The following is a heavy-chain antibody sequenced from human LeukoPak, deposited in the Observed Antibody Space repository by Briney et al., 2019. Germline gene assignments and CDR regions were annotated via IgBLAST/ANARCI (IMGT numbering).Heavy chain of an antibody. CDR1: GYTLTELS. CDR2: FDPEDGVT. CDR3: ATFPRRVPSYYDILPFGY. D-gene: IGHD3-9*01. J-gene: IGHJ4*02. Sequence: ASVKVSCKVSGYTLTELSMHWVRQAPGKGLEWMGGFDPEDGVTIYAQKFQGRVTMTEGTSTDTAYMELSSLRSEDTAVYYCATFPRRVPSYYDILPFGYWGQGTLVTVSS. V-gene: IGHV1-24*01.